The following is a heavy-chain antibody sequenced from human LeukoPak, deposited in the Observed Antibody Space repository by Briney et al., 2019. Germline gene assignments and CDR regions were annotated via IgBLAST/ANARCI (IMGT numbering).Heavy chain of an antibody. CDR2: TIPIFGST. CDR1: GGTFSSHG. J-gene: IGHJ4*02. CDR3: ARRWPHSSGYYLFDY. D-gene: IGHD3-22*01. Sequence: SVKVSCKASGGTFSSHGLSWVRQAPGQGLEWMGGTIPIFGSTSYAQNFQGRVTITMDESTSTAYMELSSLRTDDTAVYYCARRWPHSSGYYLFDYWGQGTLVTVSS. V-gene: IGHV1-69*05.